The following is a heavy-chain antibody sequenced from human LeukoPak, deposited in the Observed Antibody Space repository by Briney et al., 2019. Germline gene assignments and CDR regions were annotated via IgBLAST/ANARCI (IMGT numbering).Heavy chain of an antibody. Sequence: ASVKVSCEASGYTFTNYYMHWVRQAPGQGLEWMGIINPSGGSTSYAQKFQGRVTMTRDTSTSTVYMELSSLRSEDTAVYFCARVDAEGSGVKYFDYWGQGTLVTVSS. CDR3: ARVDAEGSGVKYFDY. CDR2: INPSGGST. J-gene: IGHJ4*02. V-gene: IGHV1-46*01. D-gene: IGHD3-10*01. CDR1: GYTFTNYY.